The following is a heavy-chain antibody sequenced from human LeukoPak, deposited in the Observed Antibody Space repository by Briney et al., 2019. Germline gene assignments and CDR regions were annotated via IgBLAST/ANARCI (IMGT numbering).Heavy chain of an antibody. Sequence: AGSLRLTCAASGFTFDNYGISWVRQAPGKRLEWDSGIPWNGGSTGYADSVKGRFTISRDNAKNSLYLQMNSLRAEDTALYYCAVDCSSTSCYAHTFVDVWGKGTTVTVSS. V-gene: IGHV3-20*04. D-gene: IGHD2-2*01. J-gene: IGHJ6*04. CDR3: AVDCSSTSCYAHTFVDV. CDR1: GFTFDNYG. CDR2: IPWNGGST.